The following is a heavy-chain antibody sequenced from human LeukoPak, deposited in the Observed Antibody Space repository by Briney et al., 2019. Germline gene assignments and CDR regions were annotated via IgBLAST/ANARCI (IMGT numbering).Heavy chain of an antibody. V-gene: IGHV3-21*04. D-gene: IGHD3-22*01. CDR2: ISSSSSYI. J-gene: IGHJ3*02. CDR1: GFTFSHYS. CDR3: ARNDRGAFDI. Sequence: GSLRLSCAASGFTFSHYSMNWVRQAPGKGLEWVSSISSSSSYIYYADSVKGRFTISRDNSKNTLYLQMSSLRVEDTAVYYCARNDRGAFDIWGHGTMVTVSS.